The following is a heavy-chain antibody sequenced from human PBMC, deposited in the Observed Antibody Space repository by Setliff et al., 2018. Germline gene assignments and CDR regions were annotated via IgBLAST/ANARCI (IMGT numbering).Heavy chain of an antibody. CDR3: ARQRTGPDWFDP. Sequence: GASVKVSCKASGYTFTNYDINWVRQATGQGLEWMGWMNPNSGNTGYAQKFQGRVTMTRNTSISTAYMELSSLRSEDTAVYYCARQRTGPDWFDPWGQGTLVTVSS. V-gene: IGHV1-8*02. CDR2: MNPNSGNT. CDR1: GYTFTNYD. J-gene: IGHJ5*02.